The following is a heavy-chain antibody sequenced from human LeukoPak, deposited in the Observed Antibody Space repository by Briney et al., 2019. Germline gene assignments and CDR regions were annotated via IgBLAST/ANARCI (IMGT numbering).Heavy chain of an antibody. J-gene: IGHJ4*02. V-gene: IGHV1-2*02. D-gene: IGHD3-10*01. CDR2: INPNSGGT. Sequence: ASVKVSCKASGYTFTGYYMHWVRQAPGQGLEWMGWINPNSGGTNYAQTFQGRVTMTRDTSISTAYMELSRLRSDDTAVYYCARVMVRGVIGSFLFAYWGQGTLVTVSS. CDR1: GYTFTGYY. CDR3: ARVMVRGVIGSFLFAY.